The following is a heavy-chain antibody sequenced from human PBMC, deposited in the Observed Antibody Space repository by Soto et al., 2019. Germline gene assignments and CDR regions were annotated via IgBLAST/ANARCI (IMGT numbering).Heavy chain of an antibody. D-gene: IGHD3-10*01. CDR3: ARDMVPGMDV. Sequence: PGGSLRLACAASRFTFSSHAMTWVRQAPGKGLEGVSVISGSAASTYYADSVKGRFTISRDNSKNTLYLQMNSLRAEDTAVYYCARDMVPGMDVWGQGTMVTVSS. V-gene: IGHV3-23*01. CDR2: ISGSAAST. J-gene: IGHJ6*02. CDR1: RFTFSSHA.